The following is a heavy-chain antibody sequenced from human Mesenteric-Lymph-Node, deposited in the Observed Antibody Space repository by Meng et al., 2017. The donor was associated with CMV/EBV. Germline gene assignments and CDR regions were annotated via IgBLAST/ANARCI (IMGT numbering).Heavy chain of an antibody. J-gene: IGHJ6*02. CDR3: AKKSPRYSSGWSHSMDV. CDR2: ITWDGAST. Sequence: GESLKISCAASGFTFEDYTMNWVRQAPGRGLEWVSLITWDGASTYYADSVKGRFTVSRDNSKNSLYLQMNSLRTEDTALYYCAKKSPRYSSGWSHSMDVWGQGTTVTVSS. V-gene: IGHV3-43*01. CDR1: GFTFEDYT. D-gene: IGHD6-19*01.